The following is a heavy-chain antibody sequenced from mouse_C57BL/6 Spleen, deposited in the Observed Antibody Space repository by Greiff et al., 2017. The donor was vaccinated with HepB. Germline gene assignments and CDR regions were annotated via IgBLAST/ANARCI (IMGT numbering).Heavy chain of an antibody. Sequence: DVQLQESGPGMVKPSQSLSLTCTVTGYSITSGYDWHWIRHFPGNKLEWMGYISYSGSTNYNPSLKSRISITHDTSKNHFFLKLNSVTTEDTATYYCARWSPYAMDYWGQGTSVTVSS. CDR3: ARWSPYAMDY. CDR2: ISYSGST. CDR1: GYSITSGYD. J-gene: IGHJ4*01. V-gene: IGHV3-1*01.